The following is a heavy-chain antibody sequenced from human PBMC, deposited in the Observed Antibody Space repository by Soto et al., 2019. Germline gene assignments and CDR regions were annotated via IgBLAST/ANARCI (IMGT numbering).Heavy chain of an antibody. J-gene: IGHJ4*01. CDR2: TYYRSKWYY. CDR3: ARGEQYSGRIFDY. Sequence: SQTLSLTCAITGDSVSSNSAGWSWVRQSPSRGLEWLGRTYYRSKWYYEYAVSVRGRVTINPDTSKNQYSLQLNSVTPEDTAVYFCARGEQYSGRIFDYWGQGTLVTVSS. D-gene: IGHD1-26*01. V-gene: IGHV6-1*01. CDR1: GDSVSSNSAG.